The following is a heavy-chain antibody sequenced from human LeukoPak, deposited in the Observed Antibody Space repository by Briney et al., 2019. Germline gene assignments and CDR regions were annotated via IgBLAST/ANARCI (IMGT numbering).Heavy chain of an antibody. Sequence: GGSLRLSCAASGFTFSNYGMHWVRQAPGKGLEGVASIGYDGSNKYYADSVKGRFTISRDNSKNTLYLQMNSLRAEDTAVYYCAEKTIVGATVDAFDIWGQGTMVTVSS. CDR3: AEKTIVGATVDAFDI. CDR1: GFTFSNYG. CDR2: IGYDGSNK. J-gene: IGHJ3*02. D-gene: IGHD1-26*01. V-gene: IGHV3-30*02.